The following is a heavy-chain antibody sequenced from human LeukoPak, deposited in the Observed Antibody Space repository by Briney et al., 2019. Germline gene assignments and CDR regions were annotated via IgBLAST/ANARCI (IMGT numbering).Heavy chain of an antibody. V-gene: IGHV3-33*01. CDR2: IWHDGNNK. CDR3: LARPDAYDI. CDR1: GFTFSSYG. Sequence: GGSLRLSCAASGFTFSSYGMHWVRQAPGKGLEWAAVIWHDGNNKYYADSVKGRFTISRDNSKNTLYLQMNTLRAEDTAVYYCLARPDAYDIWGQGTMVTVSS. J-gene: IGHJ3*02.